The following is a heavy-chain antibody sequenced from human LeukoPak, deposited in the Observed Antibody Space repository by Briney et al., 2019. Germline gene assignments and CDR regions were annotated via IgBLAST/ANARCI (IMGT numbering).Heavy chain of an antibody. D-gene: IGHD3-10*01. J-gene: IGHJ4*02. CDR2: IFYSGST. CDR1: GGSISSYY. CDR3: ARHNYYGSGSLDY. V-gene: IGHV4-59*08. Sequence: SETLSLTCTVTGGSISSYYWSWIRQPPGKGLEWIAYIFYSGSTNYNLSLKSRVTISVDTSKNQFSLKLSSVTAADTAVYYCARHNYYGSGSLDYWGQGTLVIVSS.